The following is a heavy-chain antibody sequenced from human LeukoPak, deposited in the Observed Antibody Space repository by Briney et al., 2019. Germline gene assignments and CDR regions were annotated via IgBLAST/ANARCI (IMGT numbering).Heavy chain of an antibody. CDR3: ARGIAAAGIGP. Sequence: PSETLSLTCTVSGGSISSYYWSWIRQPPGKGLEWIGYIYHSGSTYYNPSLKSRVTISVDRSKNQFSLKLSSVTAADTAVYYCARGIAAAGIGPWGQGTLVTVSS. J-gene: IGHJ5*02. V-gene: IGHV4-59*12. CDR2: IYHSGST. CDR1: GGSISSYY. D-gene: IGHD6-13*01.